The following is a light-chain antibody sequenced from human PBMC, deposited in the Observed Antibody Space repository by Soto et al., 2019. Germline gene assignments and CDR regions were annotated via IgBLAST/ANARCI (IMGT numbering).Light chain of an antibody. Sequence: DIQMTQSPSTLTASVGDRVTITCRASQTISSWLAWYQQKPGKAPKLLIYDVSTLQAGVPSRFSGSGSATEFTLTISSLQSEDFALYYCQHTLKWPPTFGQGTKVDI. V-gene: IGKV1-5*01. CDR3: QHTLKWPPT. CDR2: DVS. J-gene: IGKJ1*01. CDR1: QTISSW.